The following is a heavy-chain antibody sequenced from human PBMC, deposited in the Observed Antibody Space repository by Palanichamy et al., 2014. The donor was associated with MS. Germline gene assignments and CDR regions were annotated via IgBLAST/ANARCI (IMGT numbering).Heavy chain of an antibody. CDR3: ARRVGATAIDY. J-gene: IGHJ4*02. CDR2: IYYSGST. CDR1: VAPSAVVLTT. D-gene: IGHD1-26*01. V-gene: IGHV4-39*01. Sequence: QLQLQXRGPGLVKAFGDPCPSPALSLVAPSAVVLTTGAGFRQPPGKGLEWIGSIYYSGSTYYNPSLKSRVTISVDTSKNQFSLKLSSVTAADTAVYYCARRVGATAIDYWGQGTLVTVSS.